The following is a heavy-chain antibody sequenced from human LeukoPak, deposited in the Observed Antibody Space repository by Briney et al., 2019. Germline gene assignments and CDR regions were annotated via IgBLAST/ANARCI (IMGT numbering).Heavy chain of an antibody. CDR2: IGTSSTTI. CDR1: GFSFRSYT. D-gene: IGHD6-25*01. V-gene: IGHV3-48*01. CDR3: ARFAAGGSYYYYMDV. J-gene: IGHJ6*03. Sequence: GGSLRLSCAASGFSFRSYTMNWVRQPPGKGLEWVSNIGTSSTTIYYADSVKGRFTISRDNAKNSLYLQMNSLRADDTAVYYCARFAAGGSYYYYMDVWGKGTTVTVSS.